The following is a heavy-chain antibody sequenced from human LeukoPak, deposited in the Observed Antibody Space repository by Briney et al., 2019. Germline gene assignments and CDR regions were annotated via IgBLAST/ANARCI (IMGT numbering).Heavy chain of an antibody. CDR2: ISSSSSYI. CDR1: RFTFSSYS. V-gene: IGHV3-21*01. CDR3: ARDIGYCSGGRCLTGFDY. J-gene: IGHJ4*02. Sequence: GGSLRLSCAASRFTFSSYSMNWVRQAPGKGLEWVSSISSSSSYIYYADSVKGRFTISRDNAKNSLYLQMNSLRDEDTAVYYCARDIGYCSGGRCLTGFDYWGQGTLVTVSS. D-gene: IGHD2-15*01.